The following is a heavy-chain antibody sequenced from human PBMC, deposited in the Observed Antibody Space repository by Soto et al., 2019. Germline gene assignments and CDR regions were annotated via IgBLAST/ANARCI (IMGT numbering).Heavy chain of an antibody. CDR1: GGTFSSYA. CDR3: AREREYSSSSPFDY. CDR2: IIPIFGTA. J-gene: IGHJ4*02. V-gene: IGHV1-69*13. D-gene: IGHD6-6*01. Sequence: GASVKVSCKASGGTFSSYAISWVRQAPGQGLEWMGGIIPIFGTANYAQKFQGRVTITADESTSTAYMELSSLRSEDTAVYYCAREREYSSSSPFDYWGQGTLVTVSS.